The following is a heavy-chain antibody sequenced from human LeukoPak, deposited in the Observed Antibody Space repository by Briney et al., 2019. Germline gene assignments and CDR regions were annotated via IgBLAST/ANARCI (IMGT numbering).Heavy chain of an antibody. CDR3: ARGINYGSGRTRVGMDV. CDR2: IYYSGST. Sequence: SETPFLTCTVSGGSISSYYWSWIRQPPGKGLEWIGYIYYSGSTNYNPSLKSRVTISVDTSKNQFSLKLSSVTAADTAVYYCARGINYGSGRTRVGMDVWGKGTTVTVSS. CDR1: GGSISSYY. V-gene: IGHV4-59*01. J-gene: IGHJ6*04. D-gene: IGHD3-10*01.